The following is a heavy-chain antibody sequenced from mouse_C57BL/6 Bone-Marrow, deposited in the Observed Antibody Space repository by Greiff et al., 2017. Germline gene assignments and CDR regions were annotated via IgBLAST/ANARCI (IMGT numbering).Heavy chain of an antibody. CDR3: AKKYDDSFAD. J-gene: IGHJ3*01. CDR1: GFTFSDYG. V-gene: IGHV5-17*01. D-gene: IGHD2-13*01. CDR2: ISSGSSTI. Sequence: EVKLVESGGGLVKPGGSLKLSCAASGFTFSDYGMHWVRQAPEKGLEWVAYISSGSSTIYYADTVKGRFTISRDNAKNTLFLQMTSLRSEDTAMYYCAKKYDDSFADWGQGTLVTVSA.